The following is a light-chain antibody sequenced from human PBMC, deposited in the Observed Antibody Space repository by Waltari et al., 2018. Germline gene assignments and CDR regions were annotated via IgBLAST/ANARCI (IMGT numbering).Light chain of an antibody. J-gene: IGKJ1*01. CDR1: QSVGSSS. Sequence: DIVLTQSPGTASLSPGERVTLSCRASQSVGSSSLAWYQQKPGQAPRLFIYRASRRATGIPDRFSGSRSGTDFSLTISRLEPEDFAVYYCQQHGTLPATFGQGTKVEIK. V-gene: IGKV3-20*01. CDR2: RAS. CDR3: QQHGTLPAT.